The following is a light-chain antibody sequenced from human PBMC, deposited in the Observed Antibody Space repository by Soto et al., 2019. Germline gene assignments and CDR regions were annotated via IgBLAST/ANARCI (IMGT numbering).Light chain of an antibody. CDR3: QQYGNSPPSVT. J-gene: IGKJ3*01. Sequence: EVVLAQSPDTLSLSPGERATLSCRASQSISSDYLVWYQQKPGQAPRLLIYGASSRATGIPDRFSGSGAGTDFTLTINRLEPEDFAVYYCQQYGNSPPSVTFGPGTKVDIK. CDR1: QSISSDY. CDR2: GAS. V-gene: IGKV3-20*01.